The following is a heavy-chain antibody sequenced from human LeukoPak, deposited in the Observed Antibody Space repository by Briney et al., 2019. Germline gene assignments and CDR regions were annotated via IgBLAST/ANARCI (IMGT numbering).Heavy chain of an antibody. CDR2: IYYSGST. J-gene: IGHJ4*02. Sequence: SETLSLTCTVSGGSISSGGYYWSWIRQHPGKGLEWIGYIYYSGSTYYNPSLKSRVTISVDTSKNQFSLKLSSVTAADTAVYYCARSSSGSWYSLDYWGQGTLVTVSS. CDR1: GGSISSGGYY. V-gene: IGHV4-31*03. CDR3: ARSSSGSWYSLDY. D-gene: IGHD6-13*01.